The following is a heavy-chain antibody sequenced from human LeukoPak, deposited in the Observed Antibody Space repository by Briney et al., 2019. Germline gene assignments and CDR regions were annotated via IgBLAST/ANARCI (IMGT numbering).Heavy chain of an antibody. Sequence: SIVYSGGSTYYAHSVKARFTISRDTSNNTVYLQMNSLRAEDTAVYYCARGLRTLFYFDFLVQGTLVTVAS. CDR3: ARGLRTLFYFDF. V-gene: IGHV3-66*01. CDR2: VYSGGST. J-gene: IGHJ4*02.